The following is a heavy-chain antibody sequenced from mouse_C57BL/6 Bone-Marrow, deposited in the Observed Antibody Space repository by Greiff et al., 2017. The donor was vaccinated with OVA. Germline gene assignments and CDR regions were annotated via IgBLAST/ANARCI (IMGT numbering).Heavy chain of an antibody. CDR1: GFTFSSYA. Sequence: EVHLVESGGGLVKPGGSLKLSCAASGFTFSSYAMSWVRQTPEKRLEWVATISDGGSYTYYPDNVKGRFTISRDNAKNNLYLQMSHLKSEDTAMYYCARIYDGYYYWYFDVWGTGTTVTVSS. J-gene: IGHJ1*03. CDR3: ARIYDGYYYWYFDV. V-gene: IGHV5-4*01. D-gene: IGHD2-3*01. CDR2: ISDGGSYT.